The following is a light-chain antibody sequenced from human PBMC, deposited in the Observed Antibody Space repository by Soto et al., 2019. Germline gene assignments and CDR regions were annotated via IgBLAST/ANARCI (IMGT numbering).Light chain of an antibody. CDR3: QQTSAFHST. CDR2: GAS. Sequence: DIQMTQSPSSVSASVGDRLTITCRASRDISNSLAWYQQTPGKAPKLLLRGASSLHRGVPSRFSGGGAGTEFALTTSSLQPEDFATYYCQQTSAFHSTFGQGTKVDVK. J-gene: IGKJ1*01. CDR1: RDISNS. V-gene: IGKV1-12*01.